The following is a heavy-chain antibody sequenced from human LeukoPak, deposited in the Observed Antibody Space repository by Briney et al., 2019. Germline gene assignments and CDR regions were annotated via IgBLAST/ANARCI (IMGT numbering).Heavy chain of an antibody. CDR2: IYYSGST. V-gene: IGHV4-39*01. Sequence: NPSETLSLTCTVSGGSISSSSYYWGWIRQPPGKGLEWIGSIYYSGSTYSNPSLKSRVTISVDTSENQFSLNLSSVTAAATAYYYCGNFDIWGQGTMVAVSS. J-gene: IGHJ3*02. CDR3: GNFDI. CDR1: GGSISSSSYY.